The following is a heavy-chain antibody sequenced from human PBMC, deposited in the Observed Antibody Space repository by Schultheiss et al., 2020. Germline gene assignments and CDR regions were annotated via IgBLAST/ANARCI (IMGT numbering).Heavy chain of an antibody. CDR2: IVVGSGNT. Sequence: SVKVSCKASGFTFTSSAMQWVRQARGQRLEWIGWIVVGSGNTNYAQKFQGRVTMTEDTSTDTAYMELSSLRSEDTAVYYCATKSPYYMAAFDIWGQGTMVTVSS. V-gene: IGHV1-58*02. CDR3: ATKSPYYMAAFDI. D-gene: IGHD2/OR15-2a*01. J-gene: IGHJ3*02. CDR1: GFTFTSSA.